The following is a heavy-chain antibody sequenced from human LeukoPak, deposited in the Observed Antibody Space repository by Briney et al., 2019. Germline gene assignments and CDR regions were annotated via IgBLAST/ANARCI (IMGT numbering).Heavy chain of an antibody. Sequence: SETLSLTCTVSGGSISSYSWNWIRQSPGKGLEWIGRVYHSGSINYNPSLKSRVTISVDTSKNQFSLNLSSVTAADTAVYYCVSSYGGYVLDHWGQGTLAIVSS. J-gene: IGHJ4*02. CDR1: GGSISSYS. CDR2: VYHSGSI. V-gene: IGHV4-59*01. CDR3: VSSYGGYVLDH. D-gene: IGHD5-12*01.